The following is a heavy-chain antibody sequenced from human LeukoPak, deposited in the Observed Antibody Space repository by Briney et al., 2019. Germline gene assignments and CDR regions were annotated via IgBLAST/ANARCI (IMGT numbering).Heavy chain of an antibody. CDR1: GYTFTIYY. Sequence: GASVKVSCKASGYTFTIYYMHWVRQAPGQGLEWMGIINPSGGSTSYAQKFQGRVTMTRDTSTSTVYMELSSLRSEDTAVYYCARDRSGWYTPYLEFDYWGQGTLVTVSS. CDR2: INPSGGST. D-gene: IGHD6-19*01. J-gene: IGHJ4*02. V-gene: IGHV1-46*01. CDR3: ARDRSGWYTPYLEFDY.